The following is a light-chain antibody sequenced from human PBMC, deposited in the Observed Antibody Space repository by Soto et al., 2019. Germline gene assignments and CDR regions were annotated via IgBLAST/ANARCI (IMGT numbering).Light chain of an antibody. J-gene: IGLJ2*01. CDR1: SSDVGGYNY. CDR2: DVS. Sequence: QYALTQPASVSGSPGQSVTISCTGTSSDVGGYNYVSWYQQHPGKAPQLMIYDVSNRPSGVSNRFSGSKSGNTASLTISGLQAEDEADYYCSSYTRSSTVVFGGGTKLTVL. V-gene: IGLV2-14*01. CDR3: SSYTRSSTVV.